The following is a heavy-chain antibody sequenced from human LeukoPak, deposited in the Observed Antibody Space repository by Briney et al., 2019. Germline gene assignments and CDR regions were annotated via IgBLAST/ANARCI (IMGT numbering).Heavy chain of an antibody. Sequence: ASVKVSCKASGYTFTSYGISWVRQAPGQGLEWMGWISAYNGNTNYAQKLQGRVTMTTDTSTSTAYMELRSLRSDDTAVYYCARDMILGAAAAPRAFDIWGQGTMVTVSS. V-gene: IGHV1-18*01. J-gene: IGHJ3*02. CDR3: ARDMILGAAAAPRAFDI. CDR2: ISAYNGNT. CDR1: GYTFTSYG. D-gene: IGHD6-13*01.